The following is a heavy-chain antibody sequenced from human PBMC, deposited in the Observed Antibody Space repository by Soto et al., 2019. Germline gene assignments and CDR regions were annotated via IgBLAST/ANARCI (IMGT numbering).Heavy chain of an antibody. CDR2: INPRASYT. V-gene: IGHV5-10-1*01. D-gene: IGHD5-12*01. J-gene: IGHJ4*02. CDR3: VRQIWDGYNGDY. CDR1: GYSFTDFW. Sequence: GESLKISCQASGYSFTDFWISWVRQMPGKGLEGMGKINPRASYTSYSPSFQGHVTISSDKGFTSAYLQGSMLRATDAAIYYRVRQIWDGYNGDYWYQGPLVTVSS.